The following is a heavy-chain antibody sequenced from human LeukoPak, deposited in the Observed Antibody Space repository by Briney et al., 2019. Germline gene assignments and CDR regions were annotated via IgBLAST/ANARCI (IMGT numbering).Heavy chain of an antibody. CDR3: TTRGRYCSSTSCSPLGIDY. J-gene: IGHJ4*02. V-gene: IGHV3-15*01. D-gene: IGHD2-2*01. Sequence: GGSLRLSCAASGFTFSNAWMSWVRQAPGKGLECVGRIKSKTDGGTTDYAAPVKGRFTISRDDSKNTLYLQMNSLKTEDTAVYYCTTRGRYCSSTSCSPLGIDYWGQGTLVTVSS. CDR1: GFTFSNAW. CDR2: IKSKTDGGTT.